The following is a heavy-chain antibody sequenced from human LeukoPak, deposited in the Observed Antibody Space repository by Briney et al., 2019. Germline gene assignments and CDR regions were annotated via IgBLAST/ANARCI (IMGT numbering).Heavy chain of an antibody. V-gene: IGHV3-21*01. D-gene: IGHD3-10*01. CDR3: ARAVPIDP. J-gene: IGHJ5*02. CDR2: ISTSSSYI. CDR1: GFTFSSQS. Sequence: GGSLRLSCAASGFTFSSQSMNWVRQAPGKGLEWVSSISTSSSYIYYADSVKGRFTISRDNAKSSLYLQMNSLRAGETAVYYCARAVPIDPWGQGTLVTVSS.